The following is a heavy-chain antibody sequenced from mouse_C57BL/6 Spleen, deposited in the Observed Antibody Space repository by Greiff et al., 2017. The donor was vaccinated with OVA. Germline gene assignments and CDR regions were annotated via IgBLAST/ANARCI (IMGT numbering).Heavy chain of an antibody. V-gene: IGHV1-52*01. CDR2: IDPSDSET. Sequence: QVQLQQPGAELVRPGSSVKLSCKASGYTFTSYWMHWVKQRPIQGLEWIGNIDPSDSETHYNQKFKDKATLTVDKSSSTAYMQLSSLTSEDSAVYYCAIMTTVVEYYFYYWCQGPTLTVAS. D-gene: IGHD1-1*01. J-gene: IGHJ2*01. CDR1: GYTFTSYW. CDR3: AIMTTVVEYYFYY.